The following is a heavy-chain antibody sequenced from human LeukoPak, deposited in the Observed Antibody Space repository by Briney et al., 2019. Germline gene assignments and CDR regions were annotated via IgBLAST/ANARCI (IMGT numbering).Heavy chain of an antibody. D-gene: IGHD3-9*01. CDR2: IYTSGST. CDR3: ARDLPSLRYFDWLPPGWFDP. V-gene: IGHV4-4*07. J-gene: IGHJ5*02. CDR1: GGSISSYY. Sequence: SETLSLTCTVSGGSISSYYRSWIRQPAGKGLEWIGRIYTSGSTNYNPSLKSRVTMSVDTSKNQFSLKLSSVTAADTAVYYCARDLPSLRYFDWLPPGWFDPWGQGTLVTVSS.